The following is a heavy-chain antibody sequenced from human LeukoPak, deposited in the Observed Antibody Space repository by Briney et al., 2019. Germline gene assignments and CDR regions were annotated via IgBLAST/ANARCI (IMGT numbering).Heavy chain of an antibody. CDR1: GYTFTSYA. D-gene: IGHD6-13*01. CDR3: ARDDSSSWSNWFDP. Sequence: ASVKVSCKASGYTFTSYAMHWVRQAPGQRLEWMGWINAGNDNTKYSQKFQGRVTITADESTSTAYMELSSLRSEDTAVYYCARDDSSSWSNWFDPWGQGTLVTVSS. CDR2: INAGNDNT. V-gene: IGHV1-3*01. J-gene: IGHJ5*02.